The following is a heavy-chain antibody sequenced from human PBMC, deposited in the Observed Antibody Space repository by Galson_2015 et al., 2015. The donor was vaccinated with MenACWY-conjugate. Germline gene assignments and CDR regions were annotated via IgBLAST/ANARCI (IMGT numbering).Heavy chain of an antibody. V-gene: IGHV1-18*04. Sequence: SVKVSCKASGYTFTSYGISWLRQAPGQGLELMGWISSYNGNTNYAQKLQGRVTMTTDTSTITAYMELRSLRSDDTAVYYCARDYGDDTYGMDVWGQGNTVNVSS. CDR2: ISSYNGNT. J-gene: IGHJ6*02. D-gene: IGHD4-17*01. CDR3: ARDYGDDTYGMDV. CDR1: GYTFTSYG.